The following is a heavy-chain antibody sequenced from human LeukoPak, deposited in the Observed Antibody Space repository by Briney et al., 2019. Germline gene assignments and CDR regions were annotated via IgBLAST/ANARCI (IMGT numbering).Heavy chain of an antibody. CDR1: GGSISSYY. V-gene: IGHV4-4*07. CDR3: ARGHYNILTGYYRTLFDY. CDR2: IYSSGST. D-gene: IGHD3-9*01. J-gene: IGHJ4*02. Sequence: SETLSLTCTVSGGSISSYYWSWIRQSAGKGLEWIGRIYSSGSTNYNPSLKSRVTMSVDRSKNQFSLKLSSVTAADTAVYYCARGHYNILTGYYRTLFDYWGQGTLVTVSS.